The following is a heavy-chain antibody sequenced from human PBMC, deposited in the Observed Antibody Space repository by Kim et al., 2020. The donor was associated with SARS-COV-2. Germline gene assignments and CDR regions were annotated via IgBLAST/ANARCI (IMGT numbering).Heavy chain of an antibody. D-gene: IGHD3-22*01. J-gene: IGHJ5*02. CDR2: INAGNGNT. Sequence: ASVKVSCKASGYAFTSYAMHWVRQAPGQRLEWMGWINAGNGNTKYSQEFQGRVTITRDTSASTAYMELSSLRSEDTAVYYCARDRYYYDSSGYSPWGQGTLVTVSS. CDR3: ARDRYYYDSSGYSP. CDR1: GYAFTSYA. V-gene: IGHV1-3*01.